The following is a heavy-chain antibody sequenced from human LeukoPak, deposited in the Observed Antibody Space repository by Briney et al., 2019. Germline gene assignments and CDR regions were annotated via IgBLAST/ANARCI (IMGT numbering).Heavy chain of an antibody. CDR3: ARGDNSSSSFDY. D-gene: IGHD6-6*01. CDR2: INHSGST. V-gene: IGHV4-34*01. J-gene: IGHJ4*02. CDR1: GGSFSGYY. Sequence: SETLSLTCAVYGGSFSGYYWSWIRQPPRKGLEWIGEINHSGSTNYNPSLKSRVTISVDTSKNQFSLKLSSVTAADTAVYYCARGDNSSSSFDYWGQGTLVTVSS.